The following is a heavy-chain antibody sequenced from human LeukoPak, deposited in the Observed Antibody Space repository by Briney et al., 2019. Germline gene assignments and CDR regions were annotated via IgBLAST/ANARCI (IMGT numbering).Heavy chain of an antibody. CDR2: IYYSGST. V-gene: IGHV4-39*01. CDR1: GGSISSSSYY. CDR3: ARPSGSGWYWGGGYFDY. D-gene: IGHD6-19*01. J-gene: IGHJ4*02. Sequence: PETLSLTCTVSGGSISSSSYYWGWIRQPPGEGLEWIGSIYYSGSTYYNPSLKSRVTISVDTSTNQFSLKLSSVTAADTAVYYWARPSGSGWYWGGGYFDYWGQGTLVTVSS.